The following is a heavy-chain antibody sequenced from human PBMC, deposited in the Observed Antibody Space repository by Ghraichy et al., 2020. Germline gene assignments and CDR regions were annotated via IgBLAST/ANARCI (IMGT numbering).Heavy chain of an antibody. V-gene: IGHV1-69*13. CDR1: GGTFSSYA. J-gene: IGHJ5*02. Sequence: SVKVSCKASGGTFSSYAISWVRQAPGQGLEWMGGIIPIFGTANYAQKFQGRVTITADESTSTAYMELSSLRSEDTAVYYCARDPPLITSLFGVVPNWFDPWGQGTLVTVSS. D-gene: IGHD3-3*01. CDR3: ARDPPLITSLFGVVPNWFDP. CDR2: IIPIFGTA.